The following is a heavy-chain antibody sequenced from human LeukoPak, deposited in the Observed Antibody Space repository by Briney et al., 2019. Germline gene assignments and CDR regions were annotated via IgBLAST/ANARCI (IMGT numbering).Heavy chain of an antibody. D-gene: IGHD2-2*01. CDR1: GDSVSSSSAA. CDR3: ARVWGIVVVPTYYYYGMDV. J-gene: IGHJ6*02. CDR2: TYYRSKWYN. V-gene: IGHV6-1*01. Sequence: SQTLSLTCAISGDSVSSSSAAWNWIRQSPSRGLEWLGRTYYRSKWYNDYAVSVKCRITINPDTSKNQFSLQLNSVTPEDTAVYYCARVWGIVVVPTYYYYGMDVWGQGTTVTVSS.